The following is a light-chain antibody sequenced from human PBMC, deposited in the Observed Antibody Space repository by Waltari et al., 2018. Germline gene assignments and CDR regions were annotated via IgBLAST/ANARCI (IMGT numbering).Light chain of an antibody. CDR3: QQYYSSIT. J-gene: IGKJ5*01. CDR1: QTISDW. CDR2: KAS. Sequence: DIQMTQSPSTLSASVGDRVIITCRASQTISDWLTWYQQKPGKAPKLLIYKASRLQTGVPSRFSGSGSGTEFTLTISSLQPDDFATYYCQQYYSSITFGQGTRLDIE. V-gene: IGKV1-5*03.